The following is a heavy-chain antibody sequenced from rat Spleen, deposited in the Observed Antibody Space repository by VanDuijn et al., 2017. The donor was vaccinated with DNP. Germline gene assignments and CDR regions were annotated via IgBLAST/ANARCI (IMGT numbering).Heavy chain of an antibody. CDR2: LSTDGVRT. J-gene: IGHJ2*01. D-gene: IGHD1-1*01. CDR3: ARHDYSGGGFDY. CDR1: GFTFCDYY. Sequence: EVQLMESGGGLVQPGRSLKLSCSASGFTFCDYYMAWVRQAPTKGLEWVAYLSTDGVRTYSGDSVKGRFTISRDNAKSTIYLQMNGLRSEDMATYYCARHDYSGGGFDYWGQGVMVTVSS. V-gene: IGHV5-22*01.